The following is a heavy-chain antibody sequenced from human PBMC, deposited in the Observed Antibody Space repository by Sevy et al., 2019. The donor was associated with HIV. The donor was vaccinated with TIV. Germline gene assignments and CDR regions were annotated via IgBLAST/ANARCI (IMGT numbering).Heavy chain of an antibody. J-gene: IGHJ6*02. CDR2: TYYRSKWYN. Sequence: SQTLSLTCAISGDSVSSNSAAWNWITQSPSRGLEWLGRTYYRSKWYNDYAVSVKSRITINPDTSKNQVSLQLNSVTPEDTAIYYCARDGLTYGGMDVWGQGTTVTVSS. V-gene: IGHV6-1*01. CDR1: GDSVSSNSAA. D-gene: IGHD1-20*01. CDR3: ARDGLTYGGMDV.